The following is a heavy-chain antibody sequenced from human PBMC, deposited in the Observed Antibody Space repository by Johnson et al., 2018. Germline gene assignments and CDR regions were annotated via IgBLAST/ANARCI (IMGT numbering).Heavy chain of an antibody. D-gene: IGHD2-15*01. CDR3: ARPKCNGGSCYNYYGMDV. V-gene: IGHV4-34*01. J-gene: IGHJ6*02. Sequence: QVQLQQWGAGLLKPSETLSLTCAVYGGSFSGYYWSWIRQPPGKGLEWIGEINHSGSTNYNPSLKSRVTISVDTSKNQFSLKLSSVTAAEPAVYYCARPKCNGGSCYNYYGMDVWGQGTTVTVSS. CDR2: INHSGST. CDR1: GGSFSGYY.